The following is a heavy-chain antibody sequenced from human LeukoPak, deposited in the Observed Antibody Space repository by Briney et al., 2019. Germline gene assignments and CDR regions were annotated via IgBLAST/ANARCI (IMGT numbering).Heavy chain of an antibody. V-gene: IGHV3-23*01. J-gene: IGHJ4*02. CDR3: AKARRGSSGWYEGDY. CDR1: GFTFSSYA. CDR2: ISGSGGST. D-gene: IGHD6-19*01. Sequence: GGSLRLSCAASGFTFSSYAMSWVRQAPGKGLEWVSAISGSGGSTYYADSVKGRFTISRDDSKNTLYLQTNSLRAEDTAVYYCAKARRGSSGWYEGDYWGQGTLVTVSS.